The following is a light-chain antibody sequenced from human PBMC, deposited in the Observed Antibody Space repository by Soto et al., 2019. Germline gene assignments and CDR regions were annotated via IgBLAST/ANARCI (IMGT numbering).Light chain of an antibody. J-gene: IGLJ1*01. CDR1: SSDVGGYNY. CDR3: SSYTSSNTYV. Sequence: QSVLTQPASVSGSPGQSITISCTGTSSDVGGYNYVSWYQQHPGKATKLMIYDVSNRPSGVSNHFSGSKSGNTASLTISRLQAEDEADYYCSSYTSSNTYVFGTGTKVTVL. CDR2: DVS. V-gene: IGLV2-14*01.